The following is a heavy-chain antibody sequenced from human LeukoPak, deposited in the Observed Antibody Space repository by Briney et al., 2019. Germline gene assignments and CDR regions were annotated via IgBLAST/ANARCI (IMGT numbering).Heavy chain of an antibody. CDR3: ARGDNSIASFDY. V-gene: IGHV4-59*12. D-gene: IGHD4-23*01. J-gene: IGHJ4*02. CDR1: GGSISSYY. Sequence: SETLSLTCSVSGGSISSYYWNWIRQPPGKGLEWIGYIYNSGSTTYNPSLKSRVTMSVDTSKNQFSLNLNSVTAADTAVYYCARGDNSIASFDYWGQGTLVTVSS. CDR2: IYNSGST.